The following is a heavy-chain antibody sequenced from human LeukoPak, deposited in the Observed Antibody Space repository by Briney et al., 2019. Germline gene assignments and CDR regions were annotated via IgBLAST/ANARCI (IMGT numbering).Heavy chain of an antibody. Sequence: GGSLRLSCAASGFTFNTYWMTWVRQAPGKGLEWVSGISGSGGSTYYADSVKDRFTISRDNAKNSLYLQMNSLRAEDTAVYYCARLAAAGTPKYFQHWGQGTLVTVSS. CDR2: ISGSGGST. V-gene: IGHV3-21*01. D-gene: IGHD6-13*01. CDR1: GFTFNTYW. CDR3: ARLAAAGTPKYFQH. J-gene: IGHJ1*01.